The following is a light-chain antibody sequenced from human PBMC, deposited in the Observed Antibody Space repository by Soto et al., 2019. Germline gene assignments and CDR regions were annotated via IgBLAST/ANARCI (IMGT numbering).Light chain of an antibody. CDR2: AAS. Sequence: DIQMTQSPSSLSASLGDRVTITCRASQGIGIYLAWFQQRPGKVPKLLIYAASTLQSGVPSRFNGSGSGTDFPLTISRLQPEDVATYSCQKYSSAPLTFGGGTRVEIK. CDR1: QGIGIY. CDR3: QKYSSAPLT. J-gene: IGKJ4*01. V-gene: IGKV1-27*01.